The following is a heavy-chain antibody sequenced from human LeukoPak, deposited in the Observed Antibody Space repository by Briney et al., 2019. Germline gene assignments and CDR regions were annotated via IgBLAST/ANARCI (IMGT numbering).Heavy chain of an antibody. V-gene: IGHV3-9*01. J-gene: IGHJ4*02. CDR2: ISWNSGSI. D-gene: IGHD2/OR15-2a*01. CDR3: IRDFDAERDDVYF. CDR1: GFTFDDYA. Sequence: GGSLRLSCAASGFTFDDYAMHWVRQAPGKGLEWVSGISWNSGSIGYADSVKGRFTMSRDNANNSLFLQMNSLRAEDTAFYYCIRDFDAERDDVYFWGQGTLVTVSS.